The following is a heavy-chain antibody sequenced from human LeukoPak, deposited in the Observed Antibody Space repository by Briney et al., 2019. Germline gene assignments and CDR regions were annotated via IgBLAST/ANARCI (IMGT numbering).Heavy chain of an antibody. CDR1: GGSISSNDY. CDR2: IYYTGST. V-gene: IGHV4-39*01. CDR3: ARHIHSGSFYH. Sequence: SETLSLTCTVPGGSISSNDYWAWVRQPPGKGPEWIGSIYYTGSTYYNPSFKSRVSMSEDTSKNQLSLQLTSVTAADTAVYYCARHIHSGSFYHWGQGTLVTVSS. J-gene: IGHJ4*02. D-gene: IGHD3-10*01.